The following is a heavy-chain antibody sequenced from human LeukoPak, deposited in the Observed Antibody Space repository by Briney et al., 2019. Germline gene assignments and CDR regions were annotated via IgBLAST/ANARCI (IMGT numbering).Heavy chain of an antibody. Sequence: ASVKVSCKVSGYNLTELSMHWVRQAPGKGLEWMGGFDPEDGETIYAQKFQGRVTMTEDTSTDTASMELSSLRSEDTAVYYCATGGPAAGGFDYAFDIWGQGTMVTVSS. V-gene: IGHV1-24*01. CDR3: ATGGPAAGGFDYAFDI. CDR2: FDPEDGET. J-gene: IGHJ3*02. D-gene: IGHD6-13*01. CDR1: GYNLTELS.